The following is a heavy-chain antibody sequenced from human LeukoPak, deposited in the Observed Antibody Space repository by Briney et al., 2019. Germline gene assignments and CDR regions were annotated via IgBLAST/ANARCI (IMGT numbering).Heavy chain of an antibody. Sequence: GGSLRLSCAASGFTVNSNYWSWVRQAPGKGLEWVSVIYSGGTTYYADSVKGRFTFSRDNSKNMLHLQMNSLRSDDTAVYYCAREIWFGELCLGYWGQGTLVTVSS. V-gene: IGHV3-53*05. CDR2: IYSGGTT. D-gene: IGHD3-10*01. CDR1: GFTVNSNY. J-gene: IGHJ4*02. CDR3: AREIWFGELCLGY.